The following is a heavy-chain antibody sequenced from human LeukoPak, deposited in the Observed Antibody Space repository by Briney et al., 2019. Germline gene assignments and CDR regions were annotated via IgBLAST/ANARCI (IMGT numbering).Heavy chain of an antibody. CDR1: GYTFTIYG. V-gene: IGHV1-18*04. Sequence: ASVTVSFTASGYTFTIYGISWVRQAPGQGLEWMGWISAYNGNTNYAQKLQGRVTMTTDTSTSTAYMELRSLRSDDTAVYYCARDTSRSGYSGYDYLGAYYDYWGQGTLVTVSS. J-gene: IGHJ4*02. D-gene: IGHD5-12*01. CDR2: ISAYNGNT. CDR3: ARDTSRSGYSGYDYLGAYYDY.